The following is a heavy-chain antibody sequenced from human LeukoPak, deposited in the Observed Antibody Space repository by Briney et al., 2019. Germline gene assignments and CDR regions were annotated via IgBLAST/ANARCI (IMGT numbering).Heavy chain of an antibody. CDR2: ICPDGTVT. J-gene: IGHJ4*02. CDR1: GFTFXTYC. CDR3: VRDFRSADY. Sequence: LXLSXAXXGFTFXTYCMHRVRQAPGKGPMWVSRICPDGTVTNYADSVKARFIISRDNARNAVYLQMNSLRVEDTAVYYCVRDFRSADYWGQGTLVTVSS. V-gene: IGHV3-74*01.